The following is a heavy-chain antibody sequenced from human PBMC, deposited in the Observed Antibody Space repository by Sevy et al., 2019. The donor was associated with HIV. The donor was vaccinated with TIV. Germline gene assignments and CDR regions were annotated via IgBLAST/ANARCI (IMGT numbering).Heavy chain of an antibody. CDR3: AREGCTKPHDY. J-gene: IGHJ4*02. CDR1: GFTFSKYS. CDR2: LSFGCGEI. D-gene: IGHD2-8*01. Sequence: GGSLRLSCAASGFTFSKYSMSWVRQPPGKGLEWVSTLSFGCGEINYADHVKGRFTISRDNSKSSVYLQMNNLRPEDTAVYYCAREGCTKPHDYWGQGTLVTVSS. V-gene: IGHV3-23*01.